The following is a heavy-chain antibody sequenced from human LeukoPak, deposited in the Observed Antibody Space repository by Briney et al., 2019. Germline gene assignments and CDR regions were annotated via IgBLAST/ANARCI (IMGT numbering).Heavy chain of an antibody. CDR1: GFTFSSYA. V-gene: IGHV3-23*01. CDR2: ISDSGGTT. Sequence: QPGGSLRLSCAASGFTFSSYAMSWVRQAPGKGLEWVSVISDSGGTTYYADSVRGRFTISRDNSRNTVYLQMNSLRAEDTAVYYCAKDDRWLQFCCWGQGTLVTVSA. J-gene: IGHJ4*02. D-gene: IGHD5-24*01. CDR3: AKDDRWLQFCC.